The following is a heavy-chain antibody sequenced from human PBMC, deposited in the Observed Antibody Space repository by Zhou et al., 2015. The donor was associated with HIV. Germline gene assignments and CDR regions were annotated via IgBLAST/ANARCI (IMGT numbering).Heavy chain of an antibody. V-gene: IGHV1-18*01. J-gene: IGHJ4*02. D-gene: IGHD1-1*01. CDR2: IRAGNP. Sequence: QVQLVQSGAEVKKPGSSVKVSCKASGGTFGTYGLTWVRQAPGQGLEWMGWIRAGNPIYAQRLQGRVTMTTDTSTNTAYMELRSLRSDDTAVYYCALNWKGFSYWGQGTLVTVSS. CDR1: GGTFGTYG. CDR3: ALNWKGFSY.